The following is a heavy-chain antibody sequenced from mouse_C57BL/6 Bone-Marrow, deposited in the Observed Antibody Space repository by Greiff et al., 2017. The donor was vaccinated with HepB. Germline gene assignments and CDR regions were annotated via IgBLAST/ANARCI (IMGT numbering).Heavy chain of an antibody. J-gene: IGHJ4*01. CDR2: IYPGDGDT. Sequence: VKLQESGAELVKPGASVKISCKASGYAFSSYWMNWVKQRPGKGLEWIGQIYPGDGDTNYNGKLKGKATLTADKSSSTAYMQLSSLPSEDSAVYFWARPSIYDGYYGGMGYWGQGTSVPVSS. CDR3: ARPSIYDGYYGGMGY. D-gene: IGHD2-3*01. CDR1: GYAFSSYW. V-gene: IGHV1-80*01.